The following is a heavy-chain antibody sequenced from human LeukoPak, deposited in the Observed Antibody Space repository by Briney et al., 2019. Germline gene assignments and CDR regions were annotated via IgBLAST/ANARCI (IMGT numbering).Heavy chain of an antibody. Sequence: SETLSLTCTVSGGSISSSSYYWGWIRQPPGKGLEWIGSIYYSGSTYYNPSLKSRVTISVDTSKNQFSLKLSSVTAADTAVYYCARVGGDWGDYDILTGYYVFDYWGQGTLVTVSS. V-gene: IGHV4-39*01. J-gene: IGHJ4*02. D-gene: IGHD3-9*01. CDR1: GGSISSSSYY. CDR2: IYYSGST. CDR3: ARVGGDWGDYDILTGYYVFDY.